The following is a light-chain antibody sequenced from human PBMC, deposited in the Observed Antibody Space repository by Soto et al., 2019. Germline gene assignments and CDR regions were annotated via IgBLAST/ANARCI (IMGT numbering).Light chain of an antibody. V-gene: IGKV1-5*01. CDR3: QQYNSYSQT. Sequence: DIQMTQSPATLSASVGDRVTITCRASQSISSWLAWYQQKPGKAPKLLIYDASSLESGVPSRFSGSGSGTEFTLTISSLQPDDFATYYCQQYNSYSQTFGQGTNVDI. CDR2: DAS. J-gene: IGKJ1*01. CDR1: QSISSW.